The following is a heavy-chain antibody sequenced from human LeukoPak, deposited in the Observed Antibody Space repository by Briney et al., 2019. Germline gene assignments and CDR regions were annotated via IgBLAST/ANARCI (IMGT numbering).Heavy chain of an antibody. CDR1: GESFSGYY. V-gene: IGHV4-34*01. J-gene: IGHJ5*02. Sequence: SETLSLTCAVYGESFSGYYWSWIRQPPGKGLEWIGEINHSGGTNYNPSLKSRVTISVDTSKNQFSLKLSSVTAADTAAYYCARGGRTFWSAYYKSWFDPWGQGTLVTVSS. D-gene: IGHD3-3*01. CDR3: ARGGRTFWSAYYKSWFDP. CDR2: INHSGGT.